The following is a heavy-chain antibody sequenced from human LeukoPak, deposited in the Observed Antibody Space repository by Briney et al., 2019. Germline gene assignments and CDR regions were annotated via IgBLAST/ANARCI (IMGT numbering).Heavy chain of an antibody. D-gene: IGHD3-10*01. V-gene: IGHV3-30-3*01. CDR2: ISYDGSNK. Sequence: GGSLRLSCAASGFTFSSYAMHWVRQAPGKGLEWVAVISYDGSNKYYADSVKGRFTISRDNSKNTLYLQMNSLRTEDTAVYYCARDPMVRGVIITSFDFWSQGTLVTVSS. CDR1: GFTFSSYA. J-gene: IGHJ4*02. CDR3: ARDPMVRGVIITSFDF.